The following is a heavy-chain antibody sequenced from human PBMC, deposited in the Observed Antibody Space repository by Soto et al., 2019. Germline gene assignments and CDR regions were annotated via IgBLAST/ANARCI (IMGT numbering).Heavy chain of an antibody. CDR2: ISAHNGNT. CDR3: ARGRYGDY. Sequence: QVHLVQSGAEVKKPGASVKVSCKASGYTFTSYGITWVRQAPGQGLEWMGWISAHNGNTDYAQKLQGRVIVTRDTSTSTDYMELRSLISDDTAVYYLARGRYGDYWVQGALVTVSS. V-gene: IGHV1-18*01. J-gene: IGHJ4*02. D-gene: IGHD1-1*01. CDR1: GYTFTSYG.